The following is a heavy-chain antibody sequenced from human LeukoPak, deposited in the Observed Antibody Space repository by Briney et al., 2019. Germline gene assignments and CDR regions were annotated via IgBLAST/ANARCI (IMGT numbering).Heavy chain of an antibody. CDR3: ARTGMNRGDFDS. V-gene: IGHV4-39*01. CDR2: VSCIGTT. J-gene: IGHJ4*02. CDR1: GGSISSSSYY. Sequence: NSSETLSLTCTVSGGSISSSSYYWGWIRQPPGKGLEWIGNVSCIGTTYYNPSLRSRITISVDTSKNQFSLKLTSVTAADTAVYYCARTGMNRGDFDSWGQGTLVTVSA. D-gene: IGHD3-10*01.